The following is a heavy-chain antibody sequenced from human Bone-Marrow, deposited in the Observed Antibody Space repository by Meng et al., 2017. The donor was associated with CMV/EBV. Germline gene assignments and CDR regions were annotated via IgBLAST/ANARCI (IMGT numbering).Heavy chain of an antibody. D-gene: IGHD2-2*01. V-gene: IGHV3-21*01. CDR2: ISSSSSYI. CDR1: GFTFSSYS. Sequence: GGSLRLSCAASGFTFSSYSMNWVRQAPGKGLEWVSSISSSSSYIYYADSVKGRFTISRDNAKNSLYLQMNSPRAEDTAVYYCARDGLKGYCSSTSCYCYWGQGTLVTVSS. J-gene: IGHJ4*02. CDR3: ARDGLKGYCSSTSCYCY.